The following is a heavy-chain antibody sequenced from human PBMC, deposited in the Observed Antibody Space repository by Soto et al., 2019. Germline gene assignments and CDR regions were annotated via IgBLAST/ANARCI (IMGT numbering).Heavy chain of an antibody. CDR2: ISWNSGSI. CDR1: GFTFDDYA. J-gene: IGHJ6*02. V-gene: IGHV3-9*01. D-gene: IGHD5-18*01. Sequence: EVQLVESGGGLVQPGRSLRLSCAASGFTFDDYAMHWVRQAPGKGLEWVSGISWNSGSIGYADSVKGRFTISRDNAQNAVPLQMNRLRADDTALYYWTKGGLRGVQLWPYGMDVWGQGTTVTVPS. CDR3: TKGGLRGVQLWPYGMDV.